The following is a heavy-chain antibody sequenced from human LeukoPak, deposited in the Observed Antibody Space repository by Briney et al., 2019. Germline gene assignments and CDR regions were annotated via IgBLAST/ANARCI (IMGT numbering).Heavy chain of an antibody. J-gene: IGHJ3*02. CDR3: ARGNRQQLVDAFDI. V-gene: IGHV4-31*03. CDR2: IYYSGST. D-gene: IGHD6-13*01. CDR1: GGSISSGGYY. Sequence: PSETLSLTCTVSGGSISSGGYYWSWIRQHPGKGLEWIGYIYYSGSTYYDPSLKSRVTISVDTSKNQFSLKLSSVTAADTAVYYCARGNRQQLVDAFDIWGQGTMVTVSS.